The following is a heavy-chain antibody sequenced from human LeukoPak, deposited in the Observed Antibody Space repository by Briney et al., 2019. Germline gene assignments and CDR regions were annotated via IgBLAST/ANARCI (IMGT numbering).Heavy chain of an antibody. D-gene: IGHD3-16*02. V-gene: IGHV1-46*01. CDR2: INPSGGST. CDR1: GYTFTSYY. CDR3: ARDFPKPKSLYYYYGMDV. Sequence: ASVKVSCKASGYTFTSYYMHWVRQAPGQGLEWMGIINPSGGSTSYAQKFQGRVTMTRDTSTSTVYMELSSLRSGDTAVYYCARDFPKPKSLYYYYGMDVWGQGTTVTVSS. J-gene: IGHJ6*02.